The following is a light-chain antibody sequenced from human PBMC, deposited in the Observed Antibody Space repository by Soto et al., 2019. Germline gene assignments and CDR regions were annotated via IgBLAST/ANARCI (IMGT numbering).Light chain of an antibody. CDR2: AAS. J-gene: IGKJ1*01. CDR1: QGIRND. V-gene: IGKV1-6*01. Sequence: AVQMTQSPPSLSASAGDRVTISCRASQGIRNDLGWYQQEPGEAPRLLIYAASSLQSGVPSRFSGSGSGPDFTLSIRSLQPEDSATYYCLQEYRYPLSFGQGTNVEIK. CDR3: LQEYRYPLS.